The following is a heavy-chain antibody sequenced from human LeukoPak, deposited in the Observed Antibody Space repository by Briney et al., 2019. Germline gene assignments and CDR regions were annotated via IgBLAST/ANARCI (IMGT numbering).Heavy chain of an antibody. V-gene: IGHV3-64*01. D-gene: IGHD1-26*01. J-gene: IGHJ6*02. CDR1: GFTFSSYA. Sequence: GGSLRLSCAASGFTFSSYAMHWVRQAPGKGLEYVSAISSNGGSTYYANSVKGRFTISRDNSKNTLYLQMGSLRAEDMAVYYCARDEWELPYYYYYGMDVWGQGTTVTVSS. CDR3: ARDEWELPYYYYYGMDV. CDR2: ISSNGGST.